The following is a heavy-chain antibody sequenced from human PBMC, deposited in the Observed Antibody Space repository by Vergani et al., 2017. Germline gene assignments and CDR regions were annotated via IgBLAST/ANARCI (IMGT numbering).Heavy chain of an antibody. V-gene: IGHV4-39*01. CDR3: ARHSTVEWLVKLGWIDP. Sequence: QLQLQESGPGLVKPPATLSLTSSVSGASTISSNYYWGWIRQPPGKGLEWIASISYSGSTYYNPSLKSRVTISVDPSKNQFSMKLSSVTAADTAVYFCARHSTVEWLVKLGWIDPWGQGILVTVSS. J-gene: IGHJ5*02. CDR1: GASTISSNYY. CDR2: ISYSGST. D-gene: IGHD6-19*01.